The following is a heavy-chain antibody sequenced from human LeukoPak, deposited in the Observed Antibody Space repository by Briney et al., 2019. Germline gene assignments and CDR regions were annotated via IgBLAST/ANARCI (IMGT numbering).Heavy chain of an antibody. CDR2: INRSGST. Sequence: SETLSLTCAVYGGSFSGYYWSWIRQPPGKGLEWIGEINRSGSTNYNPSLKSRVTISVDTSKNQFSLKLSSVTAADTAVYYCASPSLRFLEWLIVYWGQGTLVTVSS. J-gene: IGHJ4*02. CDR3: ASPSLRFLEWLIVY. CDR1: GGSFSGYY. V-gene: IGHV4-34*01. D-gene: IGHD3-3*01.